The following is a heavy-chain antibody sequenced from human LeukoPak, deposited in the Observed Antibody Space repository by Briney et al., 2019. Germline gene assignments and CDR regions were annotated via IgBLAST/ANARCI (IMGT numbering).Heavy chain of an antibody. J-gene: IGHJ4*02. Sequence: GASVKVSCKASGYTFTGYYMHWVRQAPGRGLEWMGRINPNSGGTNYAQKFQGRVTMTRDTSISTAYMELSRLRSDDTAVYYCARLASKIQLWFRAREYYFDYWGQGTLVTVSS. V-gene: IGHV1-2*06. CDR2: INPNSGGT. D-gene: IGHD5-18*01. CDR1: GYTFTGYY. CDR3: ARLASKIQLWFRAREYYFDY.